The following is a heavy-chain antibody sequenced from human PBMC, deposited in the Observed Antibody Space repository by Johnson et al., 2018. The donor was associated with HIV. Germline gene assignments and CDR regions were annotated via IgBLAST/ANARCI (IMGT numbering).Heavy chain of an antibody. CDR1: GFTFSSYG. D-gene: IGHD1-26*01. Sequence: VQLVESGGGVVQPGRSLRLSCAASGFTFSSYGMHWVRQPPGKGLEYVSAISSNGGSTYYANSVKGRFTISRDNSKNTLYLQMNSLRAEDTAVYYCAKGASGSRRRGAFHIWGQGTMVTVSS. CDR2: ISSNGGST. J-gene: IGHJ3*02. CDR3: AKGASGSRRRGAFHI. V-gene: IGHV3-64*01.